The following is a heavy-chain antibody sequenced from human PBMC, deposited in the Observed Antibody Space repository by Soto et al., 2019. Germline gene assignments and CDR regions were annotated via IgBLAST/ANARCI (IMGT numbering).Heavy chain of an antibody. V-gene: IGHV3-23*01. CDR2: ISGSGGST. Sequence: EVQLLESGGGLVQPGGSLRLSCAASGFTFSSYAMSWVRQAPGQGLEWVSAISGSGGSTYYADSVKGRFTISRDKSKKTLYLQMNSLTAEDTAVYYCAKDRLAVAGHLNAFDIWGQGTMVTVSS. CDR1: GFTFSSYA. J-gene: IGHJ3*02. CDR3: AKDRLAVAGHLNAFDI. D-gene: IGHD6-19*01.